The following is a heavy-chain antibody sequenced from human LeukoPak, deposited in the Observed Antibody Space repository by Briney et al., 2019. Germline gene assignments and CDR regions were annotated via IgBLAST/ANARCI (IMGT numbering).Heavy chain of an antibody. CDR3: ARDLALWDLSMPDY. D-gene: IGHD2-21*01. V-gene: IGHV1-2*02. Sequence: ASVKVSCKASGYSFTGYFIHWVRQAPGQGLEWMGWLNPNSGDTNYEQKFQGRVTMTRDTSISTAYMELSSLRSEDTAVYYCARDLALWDLSMPDYWGQGTLVTVSS. CDR2: LNPNSGDT. J-gene: IGHJ4*02. CDR1: GYSFTGYF.